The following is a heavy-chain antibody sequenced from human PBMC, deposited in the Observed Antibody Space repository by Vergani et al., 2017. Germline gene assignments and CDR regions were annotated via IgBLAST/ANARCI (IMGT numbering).Heavy chain of an antibody. Sequence: QVQLVQSGAEVKKPGSSVTVSCKASGGTFRSYAISWVRQGPGQGLEWMGGVIPIFGTANYAQKFPGRGPITADEATSTAYMELSSLRSEDTAVYYWARSYGEYYYYDYMDVWGKGTTVTVSS. CDR1: GGTFRSYA. D-gene: IGHD4-17*01. CDR2: VIPIFGTA. CDR3: ARSYGEYYYYDYMDV. J-gene: IGHJ6*03. V-gene: IGHV1-69*01.